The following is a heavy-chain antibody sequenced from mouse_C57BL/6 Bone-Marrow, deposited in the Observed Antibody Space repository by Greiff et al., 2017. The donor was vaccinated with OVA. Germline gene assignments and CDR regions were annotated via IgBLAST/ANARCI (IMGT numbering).Heavy chain of an antibody. V-gene: IGHV1-84*01. CDR2: IYPGSGNT. CDR1: GYTFTDYY. J-gene: IGHJ3*01. CDR3: ARPPYYDGYPAWFAY. D-gene: IGHD2-3*01. Sequence: QVQLKESGPELVKPGASVKISCKASGYTFTDYYINWVKQRPGQGLEWIGWIYPGSGNTKYNEKFKGKATLTVDTSSSTAYMQLSSLTSEDSAVYFCARPPYYDGYPAWFAYWGQGTLVTVSA.